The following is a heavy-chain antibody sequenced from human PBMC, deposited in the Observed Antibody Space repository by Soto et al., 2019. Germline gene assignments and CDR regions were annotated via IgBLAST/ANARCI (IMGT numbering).Heavy chain of an antibody. J-gene: IGHJ5*02. Sequence: GGSLRLSCAASGFTFSSYAMSWVRQAPGKGLEWVSAISGSGGSTYYADSVKGRFTISRDNSKNTLYLQMNSLRAEDTAVYYCAKVDITMIVVVINQGISWFDPWGQGTLVTVSS. CDR2: ISGSGGST. CDR1: GFTFSSYA. CDR3: AKVDITMIVVVINQGISWFDP. D-gene: IGHD3-22*01. V-gene: IGHV3-23*01.